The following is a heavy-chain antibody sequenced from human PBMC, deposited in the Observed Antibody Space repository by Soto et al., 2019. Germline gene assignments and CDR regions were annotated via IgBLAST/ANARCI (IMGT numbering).Heavy chain of an antibody. CDR1: GYTFTIYY. CDR3: ATLAGSYGSGSPYAFDI. Sequence: ASVKVSCKASGYTFTIYYMHWVRQAPGQGLEWMGIINPSGGSTSYAQKFQGRVTMTRDTSTSTVYMELSSLRSEDTAVYYCATLAGSYGSGSPYAFDIWGQGTMVTVSS. J-gene: IGHJ3*02. D-gene: IGHD3-10*01. CDR2: INPSGGST. V-gene: IGHV1-46*03.